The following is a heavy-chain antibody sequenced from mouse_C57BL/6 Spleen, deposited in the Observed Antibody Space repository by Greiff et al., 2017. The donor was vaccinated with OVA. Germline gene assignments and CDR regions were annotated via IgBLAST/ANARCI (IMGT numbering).Heavy chain of an antibody. CDR2: IDPSDSYT. Sequence: QVQLQQPGAELVKPGASVKLSCKASGYTFTSYWMQWVKQRPGQGLEWIGEIDPSDSYTNYNQKFKGKATLTVDTSSSTAYMQLSSLTSEDSAVYYCARKPPFDYWGQGATLTVSS. CDR3: ARKPPFDY. CDR1: GYTFTSYW. V-gene: IGHV1-50*01. J-gene: IGHJ2*01.